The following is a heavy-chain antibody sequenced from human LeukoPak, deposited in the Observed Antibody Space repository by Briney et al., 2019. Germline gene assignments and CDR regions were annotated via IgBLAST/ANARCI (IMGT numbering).Heavy chain of an antibody. CDR3: ARDGDYVWGSHREGLDY. CDR2: ISSSSSTI. V-gene: IGHV3-48*01. D-gene: IGHD3-16*01. Sequence: PGGSLRLSCAASGFTFSSYSMNWVRQAPGKGLEWVSYISSSSSTIYYADSVKGRFTISRDNAKNSLYLQMNSLRAEDTAVYYCARDGDYVWGSHREGLDYWGQGTLVTVSS. CDR1: GFTFSSYS. J-gene: IGHJ4*02.